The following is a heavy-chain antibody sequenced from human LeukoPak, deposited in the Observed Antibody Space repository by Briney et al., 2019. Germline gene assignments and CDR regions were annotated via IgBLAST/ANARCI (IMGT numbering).Heavy chain of an antibody. CDR3: ARTTEGYAGGPGYSYYYYMDV. CDR2: IHYSGST. CDR1: GGSISNYY. J-gene: IGHJ6*03. V-gene: IGHV4-59*01. D-gene: IGHD5-12*01. Sequence: SETLSLTCTVSGGSISNYYWSWIRQPPGKGLEWIGYIHYSGSTHYNPSLKSRVTISVDTSKNQVSLKLRSVTAADTAVYYCARTTEGYAGGPGYSYYYYMDVWGKGTTVTISS.